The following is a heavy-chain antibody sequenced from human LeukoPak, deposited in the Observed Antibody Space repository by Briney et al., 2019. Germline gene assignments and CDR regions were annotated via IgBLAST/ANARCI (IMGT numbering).Heavy chain of an antibody. J-gene: IGHJ1*01. D-gene: IGHD3-22*01. CDR2: VFFSGSF. CDR1: GGSISGYY. Sequence: SETLSLTCSVSGGSISGYYWSWIRQPPGKGLEWIGFVFFSGSFNYNPSLKSRVTISVDTSKNQFSLKLSSVTAADTAVYYCARSLGTYYYDISGFVYFQHWGQGTLVTVSS. CDR3: ARSLGTYYYDISGFVYFQH. V-gene: IGHV4-59*01.